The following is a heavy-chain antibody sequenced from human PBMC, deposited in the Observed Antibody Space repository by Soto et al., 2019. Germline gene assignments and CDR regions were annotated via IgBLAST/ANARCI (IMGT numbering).Heavy chain of an antibody. J-gene: IGHJ5*02. D-gene: IGHD1-7*01. Sequence: PSETLSLTCAVYGGSFSGYYWSWIRQPPGKGLEWIGEINHSGSTNYNPSLKSRVTISVDTSKNQFSLKLSSVTAADTAVYYCARVLTGTTKNWFDPWGQGTLVTVSS. V-gene: IGHV4-34*01. CDR3: ARVLTGTTKNWFDP. CDR1: GGSFSGYY. CDR2: INHSGST.